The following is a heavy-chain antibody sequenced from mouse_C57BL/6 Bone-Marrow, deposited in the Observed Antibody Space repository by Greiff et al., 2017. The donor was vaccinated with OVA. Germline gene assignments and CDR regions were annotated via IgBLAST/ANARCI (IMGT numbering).Heavy chain of an antibody. CDR3: ALTGTGFDY. D-gene: IGHD4-1*01. Sequence: VKLQESGAELARPGASVKLSCKASGYTFTSYGISWVKQRTGQGLEWIGEIYPRSGNTYYNEKFKGKATLTEDKSSSRAYMELRSLTSEDAAVYFCALTGTGFDYWGQGTTLTVSS. V-gene: IGHV1-81*01. CDR2: IYPRSGNT. J-gene: IGHJ2*01. CDR1: GYTFTSYG.